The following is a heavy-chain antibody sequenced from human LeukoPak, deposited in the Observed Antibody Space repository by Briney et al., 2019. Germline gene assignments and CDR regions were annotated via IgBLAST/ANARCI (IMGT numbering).Heavy chain of an antibody. CDR2: IYYSGST. CDR1: GGSFSGYY. D-gene: IGHD3-10*01. CDR3: ARVDYYGSGRGWFDP. V-gene: IGHV4-59*01. J-gene: IGHJ5*02. Sequence: SETLSLTCAVYGGSFSGYYWSWIRQPPGKGLEWIGYIYYSGSTNYNPSLKSRVTISVDTSKNQFSLKLSSVTAADTAVYYCARVDYYGSGRGWFDPWGQGTLVTVSS.